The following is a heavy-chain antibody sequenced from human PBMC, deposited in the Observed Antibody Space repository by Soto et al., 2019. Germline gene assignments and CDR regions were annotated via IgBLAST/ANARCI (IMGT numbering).Heavy chain of an antibody. CDR2: ISYDGSNK. D-gene: IGHD3-3*01. J-gene: IGHJ4*02. V-gene: IGHV3-30-3*01. CDR3: GRDKVDLRYLEWAYYFDY. Sequence: GGSLRLSCAASGFTFSSSAMHWVRQAPGKGLEWVAVISYDGSNKYYADSVKGRFTISRDNSKNTLYLQMNSLRAEDTAVYYCGRDKVDLRYLEWAYYFDYWGQGTLVTVSS. CDR1: GFTFSSSA.